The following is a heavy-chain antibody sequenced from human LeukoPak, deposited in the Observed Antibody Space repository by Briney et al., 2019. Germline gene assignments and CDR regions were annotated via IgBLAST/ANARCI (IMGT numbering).Heavy chain of an antibody. J-gene: IGHJ4*02. Sequence: GGSLRLSCSASGVTFSSYCMSWVRQAPGKGLEGVANIDQDVSEKYYVDSVKGRFTISRDNAKNSLYLQMNSLRAEDTAVYYCARHGGYYSSDPLDYWGEGTLVTVSS. CDR3: ARHGGYYSSDPLDY. CDR1: GVTFSSYC. D-gene: IGHD3-22*01. V-gene: IGHV3-7*01. CDR2: IDQDVSEK.